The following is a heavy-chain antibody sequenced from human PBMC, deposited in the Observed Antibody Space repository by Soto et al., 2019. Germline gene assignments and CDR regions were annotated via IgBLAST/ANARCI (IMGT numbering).Heavy chain of an antibody. CDR3: ARDPGYDYGSGGYYYGMDV. V-gene: IGHV4-31*03. D-gene: IGHD3-10*01. CDR2: IYYSGST. CDR1: GGSISSGGYY. Sequence: TLSLTCTVSGGSISSGGYYWSWIRQHPGKGLEWIGYIYYSGSTYYNPSLKSRVTISVDTSKNQFSLKLSSVTAADTAVYYCARDPGYDYGSGGYYYGMDVWGQGTTVTVSS. J-gene: IGHJ6*02.